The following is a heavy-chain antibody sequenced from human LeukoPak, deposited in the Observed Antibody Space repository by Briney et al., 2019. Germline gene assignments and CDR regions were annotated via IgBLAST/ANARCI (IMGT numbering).Heavy chain of an antibody. CDR2: IYTSGST. CDR1: GGSISSYC. CDR3: ARDAVTGDFDY. Sequence: PSETLSLTCTVSGGSISSYCWSWIRQPAGKGLEWIGRIYTSGSTNYSPSLKSRVTMSVDTSKNQFSLKLSSVTAADTAVYYCARDAVTGDFDYWGQGTLVTVSS. V-gene: IGHV4-4*07. D-gene: IGHD1-14*01. J-gene: IGHJ4*02.